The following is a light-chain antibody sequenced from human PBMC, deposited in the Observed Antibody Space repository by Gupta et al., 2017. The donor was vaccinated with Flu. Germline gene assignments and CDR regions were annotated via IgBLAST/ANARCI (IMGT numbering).Light chain of an antibody. Sequence: PSLLSASVGDRVTITCRASQIITDSLAWYQQKPGRAPDLLIYKASTLESGVPSRFSGSGSGTEFTLTISSLQPDDFATYYCQQFNGYPWTFGQGTKVEIQ. CDR1: QIITDS. J-gene: IGKJ1*01. CDR2: KAS. V-gene: IGKV1-5*03. CDR3: QQFNGYPWT.